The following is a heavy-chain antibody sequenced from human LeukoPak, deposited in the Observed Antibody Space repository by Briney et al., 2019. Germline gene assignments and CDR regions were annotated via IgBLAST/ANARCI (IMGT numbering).Heavy chain of an antibody. CDR1: GFTFSSYS. CDR2: ISSSRSTI. CDR3: AKRGGVVPAAFSLYYYYGMDV. V-gene: IGHV3-48*01. J-gene: IGHJ6*02. Sequence: PGGSLRLSCAASGFTFSSYSMNWVRQAPGKGLEWVAYISSSRSTIYYADSVKGRFTISRDNSKNTLYLQMNSLRAEDTAVYYCAKRGGVVPAAFSLYYYYGMDVWGQGTTVTVSS. D-gene: IGHD2-2*01.